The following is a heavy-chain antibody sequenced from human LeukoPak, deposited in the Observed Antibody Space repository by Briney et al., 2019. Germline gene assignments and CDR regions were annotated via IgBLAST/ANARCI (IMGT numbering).Heavy chain of an antibody. CDR2: ISSSSSTI. D-gene: IGHD6-13*01. CDR3: ASLGIAAAP. CDR1: GFTFSSYS. V-gene: IGHV3-48*04. Sequence: GGSLRLSCAASGFTFSSYSMNWVRQAPGKGLEWVSYISSSSSTIYYADSVKGRFTISRDNAKNSLYLQMNSLRAEDTAVYYCASLGIAAAPWGQGTLVTVSS. J-gene: IGHJ5*02.